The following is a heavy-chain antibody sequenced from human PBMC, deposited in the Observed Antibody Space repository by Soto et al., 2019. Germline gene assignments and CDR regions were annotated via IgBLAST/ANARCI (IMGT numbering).Heavy chain of an antibody. J-gene: IGHJ6*02. CDR1: GGTLSTYA. D-gene: IGHD2-8*02. CDR3: ARHSGPQFYYYAMDV. Sequence: QVQLVQSGAEVRKPGSSAKVSCKAPGGTLSTYAMSWVRQAPGQGLEWVGGIVPVFATPTYAQRFQGRVTITADESTNTAYMELSSLRSEDTAVYYCARHSGPQFYYYAMDVWGQGTTVTVSS. CDR2: IVPVFATP. V-gene: IGHV1-69*01.